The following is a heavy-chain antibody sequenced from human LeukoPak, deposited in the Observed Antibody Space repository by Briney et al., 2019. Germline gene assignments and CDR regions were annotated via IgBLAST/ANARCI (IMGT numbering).Heavy chain of an antibody. CDR2: ISSDGSST. Sequence: GGSLRLSCAASGFTFSSHWMHWVRHAPGKGLVWVSRISSDGSSTSFADSVKGRFTISRDDAENTLYLHMNSLRDEDTAVYFCARGPPDGSGSYYPGDYWGQGTLVTVSP. V-gene: IGHV3-74*01. D-gene: IGHD3-10*01. CDR1: GFTFSSHW. J-gene: IGHJ4*02. CDR3: ARGPPDGSGSYYPGDY.